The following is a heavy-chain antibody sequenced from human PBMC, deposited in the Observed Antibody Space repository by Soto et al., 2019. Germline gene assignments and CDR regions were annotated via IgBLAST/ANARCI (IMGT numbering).Heavy chain of an antibody. J-gene: IGHJ6*02. Sequence: PGGSLRLSCAASGFTFSSYGMHWVRQAPGKGLEWVAVIWYDGSSKFYADSVKGRFTISRDNSKDSLYLQMSSLRADDTAVYYCARSLTEGYCTITGCYTRPLYGMDVWGQGTTVTVSS. V-gene: IGHV3-33*01. D-gene: IGHD2-2*02. CDR1: GFTFSSYG. CDR3: ARSLTEGYCTITGCYTRPLYGMDV. CDR2: IWYDGSSK.